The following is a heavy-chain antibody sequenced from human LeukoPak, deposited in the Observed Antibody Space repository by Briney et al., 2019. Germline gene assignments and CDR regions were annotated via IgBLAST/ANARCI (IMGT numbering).Heavy chain of an antibody. Sequence: SETLSLTCTVSGDSINNYYWSWIRQPPGKGLEWIGYIYYSGTTNYNPSLKSRVSISVDTSKNQFSLKLSSVTAADTAVYYCATKVLGYSYGPHWFDPWGQGTLVTVSS. CDR1: GDSINNYY. J-gene: IGHJ5*02. CDR2: IYYSGTT. D-gene: IGHD5-18*01. V-gene: IGHV4-59*01. CDR3: ATKVLGYSYGPHWFDP.